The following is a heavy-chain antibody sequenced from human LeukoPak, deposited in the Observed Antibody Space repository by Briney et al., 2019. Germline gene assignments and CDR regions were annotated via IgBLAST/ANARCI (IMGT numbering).Heavy chain of an antibody. V-gene: IGHV3-48*04. CDR2: IGSSGSSI. Sequence: GGSLRLSCAASGFTFTKFGMNWVRQAPGKGLEWVSYIGSSGSSISYADSVKGRFTISRDNAKNSLYLQMNSLRADDTALYYCARDYGTWNDAPDYWGQGTLVTVSS. CDR1: GFTFTKFG. J-gene: IGHJ4*02. CDR3: ARDYGTWNDAPDY. D-gene: IGHD1-1*01.